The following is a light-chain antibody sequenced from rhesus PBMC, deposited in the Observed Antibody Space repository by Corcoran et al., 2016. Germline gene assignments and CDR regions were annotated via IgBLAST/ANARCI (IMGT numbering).Light chain of an antibody. V-gene: IGKV1S9*01. J-gene: IGKJ2*01. CDR2: RAS. CDR1: QSLSNY. CDR3: QQGYSYPYS. Sequence: DIQMTQSPSSLSASVGDRVTITCQASQSLSNYLNWYQQKPGKIPKLLIYRASSLQSGIPSRFSGSGSGTDFNLTISSLQPEDFATYYCQQGYSYPYSFGQGTKVEIK.